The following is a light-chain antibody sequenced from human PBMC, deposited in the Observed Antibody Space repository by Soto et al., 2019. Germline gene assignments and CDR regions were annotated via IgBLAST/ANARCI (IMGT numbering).Light chain of an antibody. J-gene: IGLJ2*01. Sequence: QSALTQPASVSGSPGQSITICCTGTSSDVGSYNLVSWYQQHPGKAPKLMIYEGSKRPSGVSNRFSGSKSGNTASLTISGLQAEDEADYYCCSYAGSSTFVVFGVGTKLTVL. CDR1: SSDVGSYNL. V-gene: IGLV2-23*03. CDR3: CSYAGSSTFVV. CDR2: EGS.